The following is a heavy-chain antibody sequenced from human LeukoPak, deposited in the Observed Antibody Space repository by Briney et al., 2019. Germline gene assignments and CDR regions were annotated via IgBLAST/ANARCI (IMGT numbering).Heavy chain of an antibody. D-gene: IGHD3-10*01. Sequence: PSETLSLTCTVSSGYISSSSYYWGWIRQPPGKGLEWIGSIYDSEDTYYNPSLKSRVTMSVDTSKNQFSLKLSSVTAADTAVYYCARGKTMVRGVIPGWFDPWGQGTLVTVSS. CDR1: SGYISSSSYY. V-gene: IGHV4-39*07. CDR3: ARGKTMVRGVIPGWFDP. CDR2: IYDSEDT. J-gene: IGHJ5*02.